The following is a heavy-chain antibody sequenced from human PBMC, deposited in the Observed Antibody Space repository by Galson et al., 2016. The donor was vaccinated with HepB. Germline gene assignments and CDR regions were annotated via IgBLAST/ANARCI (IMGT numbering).Heavy chain of an antibody. J-gene: IGHJ6*02. CDR1: GFTFSSYG. CDR2: ISYDGSNK. CDR3: AKDKKAFGYCSGGSCYSGGMDV. V-gene: IGHV3-30*18. Sequence: SLRLSCADSGFTFSSYGMHWVRQAPGRGLEWVTVISYDGSNKYYGETVKGRFTVSRDNSKDTLFLQMNILRAEDTAVYYCAKDKKAFGYCSGGSCYSGGMDVWGQGTTVTVSS. D-gene: IGHD2-15*01.